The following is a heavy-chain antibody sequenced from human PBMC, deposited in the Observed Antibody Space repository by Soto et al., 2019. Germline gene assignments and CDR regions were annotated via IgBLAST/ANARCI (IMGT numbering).Heavy chain of an antibody. D-gene: IGHD2-21*02. J-gene: IGHJ2*01. V-gene: IGHV4-30-4*01. CDR3: ARVGGGDCYHCERYFDL. Sequence: QVQLQESGPGLVKPSQTLSLTCTVSGGSISSGDYYWSWIRQPPGKGLEWIGYIYYSGSTYYNPSLKSRVTISVDTSKNQFSLKLSSVTAADTAVYYCARVGGGDCYHCERYFDLWGRGTLVTVSS. CDR2: IYYSGST. CDR1: GGSISSGDYY.